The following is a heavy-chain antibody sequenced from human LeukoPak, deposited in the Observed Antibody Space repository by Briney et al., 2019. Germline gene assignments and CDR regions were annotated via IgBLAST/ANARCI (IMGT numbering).Heavy chain of an antibody. CDR2: FYPGDSDT. D-gene: IGHD3-9*01. CDR1: GYSFTNYW. J-gene: IGHJ4*02. Sequence: GESLKISCKGSGYSFTNYWIGWVRQMPGKGLEWMGIFYPGDSDTRYIPSFQGQVTISADKSINTAYLQWSSPTASDTAIYYCARSASRYFDWFDYWGRGTLVTVSS. CDR3: ARSASRYFDWFDY. V-gene: IGHV5-51*01.